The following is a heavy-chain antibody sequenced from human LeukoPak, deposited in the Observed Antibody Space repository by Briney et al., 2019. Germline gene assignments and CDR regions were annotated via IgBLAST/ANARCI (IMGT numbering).Heavy chain of an antibody. CDR2: ISYDGSNK. D-gene: IGHD3-10*01. Sequence: GGSLRLSCAASGFTFSSYGTHWVRQAPGKGLEWVAVISYDGSNKYYADSVKGRFTISRDNSKNTLYLQMNSLRAEDTAVYYCAKAKDSMVRGVHYYYGMDVWGKGTTVTVSS. V-gene: IGHV3-30*18. CDR3: AKAKDSMVRGVHYYYGMDV. CDR1: GFTFSSYG. J-gene: IGHJ6*04.